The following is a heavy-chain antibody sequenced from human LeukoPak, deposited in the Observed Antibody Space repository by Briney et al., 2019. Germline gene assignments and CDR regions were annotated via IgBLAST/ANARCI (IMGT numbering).Heavy chain of an antibody. CDR1: GGSSRGYY. V-gene: IGHV4-34*01. CDR2: INHSGST. J-gene: IGHJ4*02. CDR3: ARGKRGYSSSWYDY. D-gene: IGHD6-13*01. Sequence: SSETLSLTRAVYGGSSRGYYWSWIRQPPGKGLEWIGEINHSGSTNYNPSLKSRVTISVDTSKKQFSLKLSSVTAADTAVYYCARGKRGYSSSWYDYWGQGTLVTVSS.